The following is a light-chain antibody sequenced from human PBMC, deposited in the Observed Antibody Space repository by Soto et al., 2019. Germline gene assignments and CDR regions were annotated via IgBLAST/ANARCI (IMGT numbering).Light chain of an antibody. Sequence: DIQMTQSPSTLSASVGDRVTITCRASQILNNRLSWYQQKPGKAPKLLIYAASTLQSGVPSRFSGSGSETEFTLTISSLQPEDFATYSCQQNYSATWTFGQGTKVDIK. J-gene: IGKJ1*01. V-gene: IGKV1-39*01. CDR2: AAS. CDR3: QQNYSATWT. CDR1: QILNNR.